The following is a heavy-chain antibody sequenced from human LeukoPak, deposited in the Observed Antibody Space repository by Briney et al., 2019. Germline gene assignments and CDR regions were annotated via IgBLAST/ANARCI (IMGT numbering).Heavy chain of an antibody. V-gene: IGHV3-74*01. CDR2: INSEGSST. CDR3: ASTNRLDY. J-gene: IGHJ4*02. CDR1: GFTFSSYA. D-gene: IGHD2/OR15-2a*01. Sequence: PGGSLRLSCAASGFTFSSYAMSWVRQAPGKGPVWVSRINSEGSSTSYADSVKGRFSISRDNAKNTLYLQMNSLRVEDTAVYYCASTNRLDYWGQGTLVTVSS.